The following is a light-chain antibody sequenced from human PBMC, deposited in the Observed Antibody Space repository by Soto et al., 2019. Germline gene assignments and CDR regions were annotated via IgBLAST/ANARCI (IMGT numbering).Light chain of an antibody. J-gene: IGKJ5*01. CDR1: QGISSY. CDR3: QQLNSYPIT. CDR2: AAS. V-gene: IGKV1-9*01. Sequence: DIQMTQSSSSLSASVGDRVTITFRASQGISSYLAWYQQKPGKAPKLLIYAASTLQSGVPSRFSGSGSGTDFTLTISSLQPEDFATYYCQQLNSYPITFGQGTRLEIK.